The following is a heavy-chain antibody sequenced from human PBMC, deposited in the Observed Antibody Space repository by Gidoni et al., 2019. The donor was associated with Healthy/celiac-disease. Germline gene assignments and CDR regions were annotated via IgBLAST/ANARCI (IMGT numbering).Heavy chain of an antibody. D-gene: IGHD2-15*01. CDR1: GFTFSSYW. CDR3: AREYCSGGSCYISLYYFDY. J-gene: IGHJ4*02. Sequence: EVQLVESGGGLVQPGGSLRLSCAASGFTFSSYWMSWVRQAPGKGLEWVANIKQDGSEKYYVDSVKGRFTISRDNAKNSLYLQMNSLRAEDTAVYYCAREYCSGGSCYISLYYFDYWGQGTLVTVSS. CDR2: IKQDGSEK. V-gene: IGHV3-7*04.